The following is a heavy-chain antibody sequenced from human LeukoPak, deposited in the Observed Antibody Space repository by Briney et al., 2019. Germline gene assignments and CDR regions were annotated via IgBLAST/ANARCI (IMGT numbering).Heavy chain of an antibody. CDR1: GFTFSSYT. D-gene: IGHD6-13*01. CDR3: APGVGQQLISWTDP. V-gene: IGHV3-30*04. Sequence: GGSLRLSCAASGFTFSSYTMHWVRQAPGKGLEWVAVISYDGSNKYYADSVKGRFTISRDNSKNTLYLQMNSLRAEDTAVYYCAPGVGQQLISWTDPWGQGTLVTVSS. CDR2: ISYDGSNK. J-gene: IGHJ5*02.